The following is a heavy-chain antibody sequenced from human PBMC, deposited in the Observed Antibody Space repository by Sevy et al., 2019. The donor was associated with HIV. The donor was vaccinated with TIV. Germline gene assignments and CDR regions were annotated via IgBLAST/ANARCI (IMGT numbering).Heavy chain of an antibody. CDR3: ARGGDIVVVPAVWGYMDV. V-gene: IGHV3-13*01. CDR1: GFTFSSYD. Sequence: GGSLRLSCAASGFTFSSYDMHWVRQATGKGLEWVSATGTAGDTYYPGSVKGRFTISRENAKNSLYLQINSLRAGDTAVYYCARGGDIVVVPAVWGYMDVWGKGTTVTVSS. D-gene: IGHD2-2*01. CDR2: TGTAGDT. J-gene: IGHJ6*03.